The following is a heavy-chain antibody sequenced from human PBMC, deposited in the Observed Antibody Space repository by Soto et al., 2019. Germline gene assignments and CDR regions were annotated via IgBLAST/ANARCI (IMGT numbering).Heavy chain of an antibody. V-gene: IGHV6-1*01. CDR3: ARGVAAPTWGNDYGMDV. CDR2: TYYRSKWYN. Sequence: SQTLSLPCAISGDSVSSNNAAWNWIRQSPSRGLEWLGRTYYRSKWYNDYAVSVKSRITINPDTSKNQFSLQLNSVTPEDTAVYYCARGVAAPTWGNDYGMDVWGLGTTVTVSS. J-gene: IGHJ6*02. D-gene: IGHD6-19*01. CDR1: GDSVSSNNAA.